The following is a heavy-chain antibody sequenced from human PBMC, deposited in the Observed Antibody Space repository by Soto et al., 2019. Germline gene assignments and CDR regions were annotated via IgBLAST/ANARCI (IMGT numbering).Heavy chain of an antibody. D-gene: IGHD3-16*01. CDR3: TRLGASQGYYYSDMDV. CDR1: GFTFPGST. CDR2: IGSKTNSYAT. Sequence: GSLRLSCAGSGFTFPGSTMHWVRQASGKGLEWVGRIGSKTNSYATAYAASVKGRFTISRDDSKSTAYLQMNSLKSEDTAMYYCTRLGASQGYYYSDMDVWGQGTTVTVSS. V-gene: IGHV3-73*01. J-gene: IGHJ6*02.